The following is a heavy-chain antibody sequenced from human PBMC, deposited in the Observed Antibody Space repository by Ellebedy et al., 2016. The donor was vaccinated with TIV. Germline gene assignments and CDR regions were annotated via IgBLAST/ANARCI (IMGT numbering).Heavy chain of an antibody. D-gene: IGHD3-10*01. J-gene: IGHJ4*02. Sequence: GGSLRLXXAASGFTFSSYAMHWVRQAPGKGLEYVSAISSNGGSTYYADSVKGRFTISRDNSKNTLYLQMSSLRAEDTAVYYCVRGVGYYFDYWGQGTLVTVSS. CDR1: GFTFSSYA. CDR3: VRGVGYYFDY. V-gene: IGHV3-64D*06. CDR2: ISSNGGST.